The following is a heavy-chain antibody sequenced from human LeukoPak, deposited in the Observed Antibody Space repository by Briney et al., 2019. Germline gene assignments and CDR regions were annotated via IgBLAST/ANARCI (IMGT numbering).Heavy chain of an antibody. CDR2: ITGGGDT. CDR1: GFTFSTRA. CDR3: AKANWVSNADAVW. J-gene: IGHJ4*02. V-gene: IGHV3-23*01. D-gene: IGHD2-2*01. Sequence: GGSLRLSCAASGFTFSTRAMSWVRQAPARGLVWVSSITGGGDTFYADSVKGRCTLSRDDSRNTVYLQLNNLSVDDTAVYYCAKANWVSNADAVWWGQGTLVTVSS.